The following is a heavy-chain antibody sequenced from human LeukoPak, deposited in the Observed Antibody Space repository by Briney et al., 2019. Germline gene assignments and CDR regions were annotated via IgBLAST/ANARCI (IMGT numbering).Heavy chain of an antibody. CDR2: ISGSGGST. CDR3: AKDFYSGSYYEYGYFDY. V-gene: IGHV3-23*01. D-gene: IGHD1-26*01. J-gene: IGHJ4*02. CDR1: GFTFSSYA. Sequence: GGSLRLSCAASGFTFSSYAMSWVRQAPGKGLEWVSAISGSGGSTYYADSVKGRFTISRDSSKNTLYLQMNSLRAEDTAVYYCAKDFYSGSYYEYGYFDYWGQGTLVTVSS.